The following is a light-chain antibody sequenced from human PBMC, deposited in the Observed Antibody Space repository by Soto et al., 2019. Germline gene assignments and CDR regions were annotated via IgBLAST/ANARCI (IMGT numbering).Light chain of an antibody. CDR3: QQRSNWPPLFT. CDR2: DAS. V-gene: IGKV3-11*01. CDR1: QSVSSY. Sequence: EIVLTQSPATLSLSPGERATLSCRASQSVSSYLAWYQQKPGQAPRLLIYDASNRATGIPARFSGSGSGTDFTLTIRSLEPEDFAVYYCQQRSNWPPLFTFGPGPKVAIK. J-gene: IGKJ3*01.